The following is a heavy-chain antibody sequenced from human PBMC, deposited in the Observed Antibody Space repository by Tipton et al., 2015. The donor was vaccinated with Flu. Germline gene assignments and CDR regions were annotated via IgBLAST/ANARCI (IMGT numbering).Heavy chain of an antibody. CDR3: AGGDNYYESIVYFWFAY. V-gene: IGHV1-18*01. CDR2: ISAYNGNT. CDR1: GYTFTSYG. Sequence: QLVQSGAEVKKPGASVKVSCKASGYTFTSYGISWVRQAPGQGLEWMGWISAYNGNTNYAQKLQGRVTMTTDTSTSTAYMELRSLSSGDTAVYYCAGGDNYYESIVYFWFAYWGLGTRVTVSS. J-gene: IGHJ4*02. D-gene: IGHD3-22*01.